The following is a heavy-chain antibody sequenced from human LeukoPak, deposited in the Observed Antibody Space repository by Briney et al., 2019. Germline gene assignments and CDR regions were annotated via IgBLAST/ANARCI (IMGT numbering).Heavy chain of an antibody. D-gene: IGHD6-19*01. CDR1: GFTVSSNY. CDR3: AREGIAVAEFDY. Sequence: GGSLRLSCAASGFTVSSNYMNWVRQAPGKGLEWVSSISSSSSYIYYADSVKGRFTISRDNAKNSLYLQMNSLRAEDTAVYYCAREGIAVAEFDYWGQGTLVTVSS. V-gene: IGHV3-21*01. CDR2: ISSSSSYI. J-gene: IGHJ4*02.